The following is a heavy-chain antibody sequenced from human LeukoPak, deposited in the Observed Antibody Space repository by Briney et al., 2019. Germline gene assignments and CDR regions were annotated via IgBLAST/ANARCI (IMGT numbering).Heavy chain of an antibody. CDR2: ISYDGSNK. CDR1: GFTFSSYG. CDR3: AKGRSSSSYYFDY. V-gene: IGHV3-30*18. Sequence: SLRLSCAASGFTFSSYGMHWVRQAPGKGLEWVAVISYDGSNKYYADSVKGRFTISRDNSKNTLYLQMNSLRAEDTAVYYCAKGRSSSSYYFDYGGQGTLVTVS. D-gene: IGHD6-13*01. J-gene: IGHJ4*02.